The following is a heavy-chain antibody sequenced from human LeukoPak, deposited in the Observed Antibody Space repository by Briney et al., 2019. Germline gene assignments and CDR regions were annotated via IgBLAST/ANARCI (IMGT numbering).Heavy chain of an antibody. Sequence: GGSLRLSCGASGFTFSNYAKSWVRQAPGKGLEWVSGISDSGSTAFYADSVKGRFTSSRDNPKSTLYLQMNSLRAEDTAVYYCAKDIQTWPRFPDYWGQGTLVTVSS. CDR3: AKDIQTWPRFPDY. CDR1: GFTFSNYA. D-gene: IGHD5-12*01. V-gene: IGHV3-23*01. J-gene: IGHJ4*02. CDR2: ISDSGSTA.